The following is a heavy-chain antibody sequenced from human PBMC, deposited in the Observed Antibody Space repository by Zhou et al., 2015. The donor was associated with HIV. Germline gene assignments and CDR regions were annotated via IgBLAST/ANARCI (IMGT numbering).Heavy chain of an antibody. V-gene: IGHV1-2*02. J-gene: IGHJ5*02. CDR1: GYTFTDHY. Sequence: QVQLVQSGAEVKKPGASVKVSCKASGYTFTDHYIHWVRQAPGQGFEWMGWIRPNGGGPKYTRKFQGRVTMTTDTSTKTAFMELRRLRNDDTAVYYCARTPKWLVQNHWFDPWGQGTLVTVSS. CDR2: IRPNGGGP. CDR3: ARTPKWLVQNHWFDP. D-gene: IGHD6-19*01.